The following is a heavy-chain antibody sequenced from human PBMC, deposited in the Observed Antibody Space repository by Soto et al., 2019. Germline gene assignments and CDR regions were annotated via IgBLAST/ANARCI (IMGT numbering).Heavy chain of an antibody. Sequence: QVQLVESGGGVVQPGRSLRLSCAASGFTFSSYGMHWVRQAPGKGLEWVAVIWYDGSNKYYADSVKGRFTISRDNSKNTLYLQMNSLRAEDTAVYYCARVYDFWRGLGYWRQGTLVTVSS. V-gene: IGHV3-33*01. J-gene: IGHJ4*02. CDR1: GFTFSSYG. D-gene: IGHD3-3*01. CDR3: ARVYDFWRGLGY. CDR2: IWYDGSNK.